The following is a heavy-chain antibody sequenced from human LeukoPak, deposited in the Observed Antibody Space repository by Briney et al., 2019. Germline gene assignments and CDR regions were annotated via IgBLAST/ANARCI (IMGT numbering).Heavy chain of an antibody. J-gene: IGHJ2*01. Sequence: SETLSLTCTVSGGSISSYYWSWIRQPPGKGLEWIGYIYYSGSTNYDPSLKSRVTISVDTSKNQFSLKLSSVTAADTAVYYCARDTVGATTSWYFDLWGRGTLVTVSS. D-gene: IGHD1-26*01. CDR3: ARDTVGATTSWYFDL. CDR2: IYYSGST. V-gene: IGHV4-59*01. CDR1: GGSISSYY.